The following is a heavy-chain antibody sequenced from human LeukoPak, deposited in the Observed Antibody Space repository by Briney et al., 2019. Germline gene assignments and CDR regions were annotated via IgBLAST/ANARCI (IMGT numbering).Heavy chain of an antibody. Sequence: SETLSLTCAVYGGSFSGYYWSWIRQPPGKGLEWIGEINHSGSTNYNPSLKSRVTISVDTSKNQFSLKLSSVTAADTAVYYCARVFEGDYHFIPYWGQGTLVTVPS. V-gene: IGHV4-34*01. D-gene: IGHD2/OR15-2a*01. J-gene: IGHJ4*02. CDR3: ARVFEGDYHFIPY. CDR1: GGSFSGYY. CDR2: INHSGST.